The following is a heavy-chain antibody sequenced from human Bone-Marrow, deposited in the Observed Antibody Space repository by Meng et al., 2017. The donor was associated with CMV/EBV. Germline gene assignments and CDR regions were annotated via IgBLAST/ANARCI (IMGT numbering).Heavy chain of an antibody. CDR1: GFTFSDYY. D-gene: IGHD6-6*01. CDR2: ISSSSSYI. CDR3: ARDLAPPSIAARVGYYYYYGMDV. Sequence: GESLKISCAASGFTFSDYYMSWIRQAPEKGLEWVSYISSSSSYIYYADSVKGRFTISRDNAKNSLYLQMNSLRAEDTAVYYCARDLAPPSIAARVGYYYYYGMDVWGQGTTVTVSS. V-gene: IGHV3-11*05. J-gene: IGHJ6*02.